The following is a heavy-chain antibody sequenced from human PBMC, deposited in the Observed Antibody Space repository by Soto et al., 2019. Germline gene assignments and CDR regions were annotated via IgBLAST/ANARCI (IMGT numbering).Heavy chain of an antibody. V-gene: IGHV4-34*01. J-gene: IGHJ6*02. CDR2: INHSGST. CDR1: GGSFSGYY. D-gene: IGHD3-10*01. Sequence: SETLSLTCAVYGGSFSGYYWSWIRQPPGKGLEWIGEINHSGSTNYNPSLKSRVTISVDTSKNQFALKLSSVTAADTAVYYCARRRRITMVRGVDYYYYYYGMDVWGQGTTVTVSS. CDR3: ARRRRITMVRGVDYYYYYYGMDV.